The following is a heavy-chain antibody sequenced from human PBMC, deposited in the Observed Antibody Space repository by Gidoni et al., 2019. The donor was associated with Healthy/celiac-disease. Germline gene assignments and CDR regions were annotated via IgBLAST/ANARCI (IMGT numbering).Heavy chain of an antibody. D-gene: IGHD6-6*01. CDR2: IIPIFGTA. CDR1: GGTFSSYA. V-gene: IGHV1-69*01. Sequence: VQLVQSGAEVKKPGSSVKVSCKASGGTFSSYAISWVRQAPGQGLEWMGGIIPIFGTANYAQKFQGRVTITADESTSTAYMELSSLRSEDTAVYYCTIAARPWGRYYYYYYMDVWGKGTTVTVSS. J-gene: IGHJ6*03. CDR3: TIAARPWGRYYYYYYMDV.